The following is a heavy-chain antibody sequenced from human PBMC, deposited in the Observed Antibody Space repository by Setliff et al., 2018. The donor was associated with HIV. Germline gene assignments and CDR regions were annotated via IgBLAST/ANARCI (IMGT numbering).Heavy chain of an antibody. Sequence: PSETLSLTCTISGGSISSGSYYWSWIRQPAGKGLEWIGSVYYSGSTYYNPSLKSRVTISVDTSKNQFSLKLSSVTAADTAVYYCARAADYHDSSGYWAPPRYFDYWGQGTLVTVSS. J-gene: IGHJ4*02. CDR1: GGSISSGSYY. CDR3: ARAADYHDSSGYWAPPRYFDY. CDR2: VYYSGST. D-gene: IGHD3-22*01. V-gene: IGHV4-39*07.